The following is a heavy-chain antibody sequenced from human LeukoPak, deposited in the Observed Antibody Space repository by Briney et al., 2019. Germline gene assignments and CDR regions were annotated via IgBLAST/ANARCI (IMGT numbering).Heavy chain of an antibody. V-gene: IGHV3-23*01. Sequence: GGSLGLSCAASGFTFSDYAMSWVRQAPGEGLEWVSVISVGGGTTSSASSVKGRSTISRDSSKNMLYLQMTSLRADDPALYYCAKGTRGYSAYTFDYWGQGALVTVSS. CDR3: AKGTRGYSAYTFDY. J-gene: IGHJ4*02. D-gene: IGHD5-12*01. CDR2: ISVGGGTT. CDR1: GFTFSDYA.